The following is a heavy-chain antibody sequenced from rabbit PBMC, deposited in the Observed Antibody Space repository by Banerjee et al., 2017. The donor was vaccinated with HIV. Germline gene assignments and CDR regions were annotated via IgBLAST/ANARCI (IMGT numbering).Heavy chain of an antibody. CDR2: IYTISGST. CDR1: GFSFSSNYW. CDR3: ARTGGGSTWGHNL. Sequence: EESGGDLVKPEGSLTLTCTASGFSFSSNYWICWVRQAPGKGLEWIGCIYTISGSTYYASWAKGRFTISKTSSTTVTLQMTSLTAADTATYFCARTGGGSTWGHNLWGPGTLVTVS. J-gene: IGHJ4*01. V-gene: IGHV1S45*01. D-gene: IGHD4-2*01.